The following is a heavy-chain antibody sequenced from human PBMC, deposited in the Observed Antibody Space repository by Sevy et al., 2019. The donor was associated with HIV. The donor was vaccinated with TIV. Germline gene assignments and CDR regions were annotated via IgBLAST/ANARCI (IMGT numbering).Heavy chain of an antibody. CDR2: ISYDRSNK. CDR1: GFTFSSYA. J-gene: IGHJ5*02. D-gene: IGHD3-3*01. Sequence: GGSLRLSCAASGFTFSSYAMHGVRQAPGKGLEWVAVISYDRSNKYYADSVKGRFTISRDNSKNTLYLQMNSLRAEDTAVYYCARDYDFWSGYAGGFDPWGQGTLVTVSS. CDR3: ARDYDFWSGYAGGFDP. V-gene: IGHV3-30-3*01.